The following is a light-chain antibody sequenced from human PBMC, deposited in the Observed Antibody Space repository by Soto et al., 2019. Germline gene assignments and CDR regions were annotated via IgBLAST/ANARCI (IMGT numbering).Light chain of an antibody. CDR1: QSISSW. Sequence: DIQMTQSPSTLSASVGDRVTITCRASQSISSWLAWYQQKPGKAPKLLIYDASSLESGVPSRFSGSGSGTEFTLSICSLQPDDFATYYCQQYNSYSGTFGQGPKVEIK. CDR3: QQYNSYSGT. V-gene: IGKV1-5*01. J-gene: IGKJ1*01. CDR2: DAS.